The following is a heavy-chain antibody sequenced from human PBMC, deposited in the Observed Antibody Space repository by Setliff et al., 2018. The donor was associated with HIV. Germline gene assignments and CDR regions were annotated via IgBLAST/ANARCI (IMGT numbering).Heavy chain of an antibody. CDR2: MYDGGST. D-gene: IGHD3-22*01. CDR1: GFTVSSNY. Sequence: LRLSCTVPGFTVSSNYMTWVRQAPGKGLEWVALMYDGGSTYYADSVKGRFTITRDISKNTLDLQMNSLSVDDTAVYYCAKGSGFYDYWGQGTLVTVSS. V-gene: IGHV3-53*01. CDR3: AKGSGFYDY. J-gene: IGHJ4*02.